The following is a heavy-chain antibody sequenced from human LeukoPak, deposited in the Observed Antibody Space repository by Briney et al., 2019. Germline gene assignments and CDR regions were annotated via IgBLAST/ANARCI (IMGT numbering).Heavy chain of an antibody. CDR3: AKVTAEDYDILTGYYSTVYYYYGMDV. J-gene: IGHJ6*02. Sequence: PGGSLRLSCAASGFTFSSYGMHWVRQAPGKGLEGVAVISYDGSNKYYADSVKGRFTISRDNSKHTLYLQMNSLRAEDTAVYYCAKVTAEDYDILTGYYSTVYYYYGMDVWGQGTTVTVSS. CDR1: GFTFSSYG. V-gene: IGHV3-30*18. CDR2: ISYDGSNK. D-gene: IGHD3-9*01.